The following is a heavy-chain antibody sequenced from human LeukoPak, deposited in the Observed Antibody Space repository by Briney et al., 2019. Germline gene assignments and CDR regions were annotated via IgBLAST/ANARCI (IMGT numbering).Heavy chain of an antibody. V-gene: IGHV1-8*03. CDR2: MNPNSGNT. Sequence: GASVKVSCKASGYTFTSYVINWVRQATGQGLEWMGWMNPNSGNTGYAQKFQGRVTITRNTSISTAYMELSSLRSEDTAVYYWARDRNWGRGYFDLWGRGTLVIVSS. D-gene: IGHD7-27*01. CDR3: ARDRNWGRGYFDL. J-gene: IGHJ2*01. CDR1: GYTFTSYV.